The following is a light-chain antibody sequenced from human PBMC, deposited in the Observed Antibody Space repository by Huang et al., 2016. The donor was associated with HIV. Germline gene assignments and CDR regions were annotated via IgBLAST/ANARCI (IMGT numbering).Light chain of an antibody. CDR1: QTISTKY. Sequence: EIVLTQSPGTLSLSPGERATVSCRASQTISTKYIAWYQQRPGQAPRILIYGASNRLTGIPDRFSGSGSGTDFTLTISRLEPEDFAVYYCQHYGSSPTFGQGTRLEIK. CDR2: GAS. J-gene: IGKJ1*01. CDR3: QHYGSSPT. V-gene: IGKV3-20*01.